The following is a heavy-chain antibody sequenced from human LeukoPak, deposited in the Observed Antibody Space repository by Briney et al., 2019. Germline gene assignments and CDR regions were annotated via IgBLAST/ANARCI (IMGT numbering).Heavy chain of an antibody. CDR2: LYHTGTT. Sequence: PSETLSLTCTVSGGSISTTSEYWAWIRQSPGKGLEWIGSLYHTGTTYYNPSLKSRVTMSVDTSKNQFSLNLKSVTAADTAVYYCARVSPRLYDFWSGYPLPGYMDVWGKGTTVTVSS. V-gene: IGHV4-39*07. J-gene: IGHJ6*03. CDR1: GGSISTTSEY. CDR3: ARVSPRLYDFWSGYPLPGYMDV. D-gene: IGHD3-3*01.